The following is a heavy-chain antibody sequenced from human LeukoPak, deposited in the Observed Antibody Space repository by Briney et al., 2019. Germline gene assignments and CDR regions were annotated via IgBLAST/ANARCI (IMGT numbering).Heavy chain of an antibody. CDR2: INPNSGGT. V-gene: IGHV1-2*02. CDR1: GYTFTGYY. J-gene: IGHJ4*02. CDR3: ASSKTRSLTYYYDSSGYPH. D-gene: IGHD3-22*01. Sequence: GASVKVSCKASGYTFTGYYMHWVRQAPGQGLEWMGWINPNSGGTNYAQKFQGRVTMTRDTSISTAYMELSRLRSDDTAVYYCASSKTRSLTYYYDSSGYPHWGQGTLVTVSS.